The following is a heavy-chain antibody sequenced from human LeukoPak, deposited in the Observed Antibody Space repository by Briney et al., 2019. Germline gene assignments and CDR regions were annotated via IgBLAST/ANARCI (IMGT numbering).Heavy chain of an antibody. J-gene: IGHJ2*01. D-gene: IGHD2-21*02. CDR1: GGSISSGSYY. Sequence: PSETLSLTCTVSGGSISSGSYYWSWIRQPAGKGLAWIGRIYTSGSTNYNPSLKSRVTISVDTSRNQFSLKLSSVTAADTAVYYCARDLGVVTSWYFDLWGRGTLVTVSS. CDR2: IYTSGST. CDR3: ARDLGVVTSWYFDL. V-gene: IGHV4-61*02.